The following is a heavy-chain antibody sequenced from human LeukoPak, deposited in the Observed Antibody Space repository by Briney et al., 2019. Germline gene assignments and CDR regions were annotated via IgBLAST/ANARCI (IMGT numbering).Heavy chain of an antibody. CDR1: GFTFNNYW. Sequence: GGSLRLSCAASGFTFNNYWIHWVRQVPGKGLVWVSRINNDGSSASYVDSVKGRFTISRDNAKNTLFLRMNSLRAEDTAVYYCARRGTGHGMDVWGQGTTVIVSS. V-gene: IGHV3-74*01. D-gene: IGHD1-1*01. CDR3: ARRGTGHGMDV. J-gene: IGHJ6*02. CDR2: INNDGSSA.